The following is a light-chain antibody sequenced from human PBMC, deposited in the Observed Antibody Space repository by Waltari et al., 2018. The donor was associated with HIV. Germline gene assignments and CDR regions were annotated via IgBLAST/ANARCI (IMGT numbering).Light chain of an antibody. CDR1: SSPTKF. CDR2: ADS. CDR3: YSTDSSGNHRV. J-gene: IGLJ2*01. Sequence: SYELTQPPSVSVPPGQTARFPCPGDSSPTKFAYSYQQKSGQAPVLVIYADSKRPSGSPERVSGSSSGTMATLTISGAQVEDEDDYYCYSTDSSGNHRVFGGGTKLTVL. V-gene: IGLV3-10*03.